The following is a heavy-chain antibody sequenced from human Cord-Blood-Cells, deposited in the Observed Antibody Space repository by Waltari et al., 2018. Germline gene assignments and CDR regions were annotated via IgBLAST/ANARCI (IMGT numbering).Heavy chain of an antibody. CDR3: ARDRFSGVGDAFDI. D-gene: IGHD1-26*01. J-gene: IGHJ3*02. CDR1: GGAISSGGYY. V-gene: IGHV4-31*03. Sequence: QVQLQESGPGLVKPSQTLSLTCTVSGGAISSGGYYSSWIRRPPGKGLEWIGYIYYSGSTYYNPSLKSRVTISVDTSKNQFSLKLSSVTAADTAVYYCARDRFSGVGDAFDIWGQGTMVTVSS. CDR2: IYYSGST.